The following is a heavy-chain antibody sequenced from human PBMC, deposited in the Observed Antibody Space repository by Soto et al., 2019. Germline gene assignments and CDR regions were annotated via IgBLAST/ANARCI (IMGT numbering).Heavy chain of an antibody. Sequence: AASVKVSCKASGYTFTSYGISWVRQAPGQGLEWMGWISAYNGNTNYAQKLQGRVTMTTDTSTSTAYMELRSLRSDDTAVYYCARDRSGFFGVVITLYWGQGSLVTVSS. CDR1: GYTFTSYG. D-gene: IGHD3-3*01. CDR2: ISAYNGNT. J-gene: IGHJ4*02. CDR3: ARDRSGFFGVVITLY. V-gene: IGHV1-18*01.